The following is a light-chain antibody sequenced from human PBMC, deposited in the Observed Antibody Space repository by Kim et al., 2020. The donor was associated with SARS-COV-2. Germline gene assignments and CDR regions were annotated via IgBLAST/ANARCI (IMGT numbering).Light chain of an antibody. CDR3: QAWDSSTAV. J-gene: IGLJ1*01. CDR1: KLGDKF. Sequence: VSPGQTASITCSGDKLGDKFACWYQQKPGQSPVLVIYQDSKRPSGIPERFSGSNSGNTATLTISGTQAMDEADYYCQAWDSSTAVFGTGTKVTVL. V-gene: IGLV3-1*01. CDR2: QDS.